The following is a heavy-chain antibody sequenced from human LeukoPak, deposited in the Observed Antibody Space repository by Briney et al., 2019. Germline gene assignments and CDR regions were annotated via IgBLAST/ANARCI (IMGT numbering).Heavy chain of an antibody. Sequence: PGGSLRLSCAASGFTFSSYAMHWVRQAPGKGLEWVAVISYDGSNKYYADSVKGRFTISRDNSKNTLYLQMNSLRAEDTAVYYCARDAPLRYFDYGMDVWGQGTTATVSS. J-gene: IGHJ6*02. CDR1: GFTFSSYA. CDR2: ISYDGSNK. D-gene: IGHD3-9*01. V-gene: IGHV3-30-3*01. CDR3: ARDAPLRYFDYGMDV.